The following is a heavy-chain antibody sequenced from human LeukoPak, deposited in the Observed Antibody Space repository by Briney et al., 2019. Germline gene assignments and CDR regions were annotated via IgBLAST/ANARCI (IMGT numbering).Heavy chain of an antibody. CDR2: IIDTGST. Sequence: SETLSLTCAVYDGSFSGYYWTWIRQPPGKGLEWIGEIIDTGSTKYNSSLKSRVTISVDTSKNQFSLKLSSVTAADTAVYYCAVIAVAGTSRDLIDYWGQGTLVTVSS. D-gene: IGHD6-19*01. CDR1: DGSFSGYY. V-gene: IGHV4-34*12. CDR3: AVIAVAGTSRDLIDY. J-gene: IGHJ4*02.